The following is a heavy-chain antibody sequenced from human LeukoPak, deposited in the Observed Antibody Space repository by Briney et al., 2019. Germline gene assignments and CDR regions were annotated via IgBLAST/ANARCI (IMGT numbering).Heavy chain of an antibody. CDR1: GGSISSYY. CDR3: ARGPYSYDSSGAFDI. CDR2: IYYSGST. J-gene: IGHJ3*02. V-gene: IGHV4-59*08. D-gene: IGHD3-22*01. Sequence: SETLSLTCTVSGGSISSYYWSWIRQPPGKGLEWIGYIYYSGSTNYNPSPKSRVTISVDTSKNQFSLKLSSVTAADTAVYFCARGPYSYDSSGAFDIWGQGTMVTVSS.